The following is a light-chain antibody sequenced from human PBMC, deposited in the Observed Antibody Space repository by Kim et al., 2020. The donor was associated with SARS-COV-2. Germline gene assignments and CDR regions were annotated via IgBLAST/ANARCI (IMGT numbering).Light chain of an antibody. CDR2: RNN. J-gene: IGLJ3*02. CDR3: SSWDSSLSVWV. Sequence: QAGLTQPPSVSKDLRQTATLTCTGDGNNVGNQGAAWLQQHQGHPPKLLSYRNNDRPSGISERLSASRSGNTASLTITALQPEDEADYYCSSWDSSLSVWVFGGGTKVTVL. CDR1: GNNVGNQG. V-gene: IGLV10-54*01.